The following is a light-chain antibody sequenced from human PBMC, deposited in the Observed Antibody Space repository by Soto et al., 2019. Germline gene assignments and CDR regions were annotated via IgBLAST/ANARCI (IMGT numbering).Light chain of an antibody. CDR3: LQDYDYPLT. CDR1: QGIRND. CDR2: AAS. V-gene: IGKV1-6*01. J-gene: IGKJ4*01. Sequence: AIQMTQSPSSLSASVGDRVTITCRASQGIRNDLGWYQQRPGKAPKVLIYAASTVQSGVTSRFSGSGYGTDFTITISSLQPEDFATYNCLQDYDYPLTFGGGTKVEL.